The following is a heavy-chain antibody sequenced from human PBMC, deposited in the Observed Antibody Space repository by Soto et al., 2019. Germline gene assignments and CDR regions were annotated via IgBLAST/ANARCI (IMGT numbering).Heavy chain of an antibody. J-gene: IGHJ4*02. Sequence: VSCKPSGYIFTSYGFSWLRQAPGQGPEWMGWISTWNDDKRDTQKFRDRVTMTTDTSTSTAYMELRSLRFDDTAVYYCARLNSDYAVDFWGQGALVTVSS. CDR3: ARLNSDYAVDF. V-gene: IGHV1-18*04. CDR1: GYIFTSYG. D-gene: IGHD5-12*01. CDR2: ISTWNDDK.